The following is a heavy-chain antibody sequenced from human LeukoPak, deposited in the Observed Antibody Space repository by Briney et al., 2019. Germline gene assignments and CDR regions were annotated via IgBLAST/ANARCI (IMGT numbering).Heavy chain of an antibody. J-gene: IGHJ4*02. D-gene: IGHD3-3*01. V-gene: IGHV3-15*01. CDR1: GLXFRNAW. CDR2: IKSKTDGGTT. Sequence: GGSLRLSCAASGLXFRNAWLSWVRQAPGKGLEWVGRIKSKTDGGTTDYAAPVKGRFTISRDDSKNTLYLQMSSLKTEDTAVYYCTTDLVSGYYYWGQGTLVTVSS. CDR3: TTDLVSGYYY.